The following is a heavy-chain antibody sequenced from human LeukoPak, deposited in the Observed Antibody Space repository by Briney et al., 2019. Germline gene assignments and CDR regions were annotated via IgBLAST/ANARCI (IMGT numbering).Heavy chain of an antibody. CDR1: GFTFSSFA. J-gene: IGHJ4*02. D-gene: IGHD1-20*01. V-gene: IGHV3-23*01. Sequence: PGGSLGLSCAASGFTFSSFAMSWVRQAPGKGLEWVSGISDSGDSTDYADSVKGRFTISRDNPKNRLFLQMNSLRAEDTAVYYCARRIIGTSPDYWGQGTLVTVSP. CDR2: ISDSGDST. CDR3: ARRIIGTSPDY.